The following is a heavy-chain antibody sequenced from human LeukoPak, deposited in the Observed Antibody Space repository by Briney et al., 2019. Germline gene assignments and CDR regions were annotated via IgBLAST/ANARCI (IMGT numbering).Heavy chain of an antibody. CDR1: GFTFSSYA. D-gene: IGHD3-22*01. CDR3: AEPEGGYYDIRPD. Sequence: GGSLRLSCAAPGFTFSSYAMSWVRQAPGKGLEWVSAISGSGGSTYYADSVKGRFTVSRDNSKNTLYLQMNSLRAEDTAVYYCAEPEGGYYDIRPDWGQGTLVTVSS. V-gene: IGHV3-23*01. J-gene: IGHJ4*02. CDR2: ISGSGGST.